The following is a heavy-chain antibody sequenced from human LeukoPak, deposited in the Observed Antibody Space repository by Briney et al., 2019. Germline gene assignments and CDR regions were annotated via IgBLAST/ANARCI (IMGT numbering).Heavy chain of an antibody. V-gene: IGHV3-23*01. CDR2: ISGSGGST. D-gene: IGHD3-10*01. CDR1: GFTFSSYG. J-gene: IGHJ5*02. Sequence: GGSLRLSCAASGFTFSSYGMSWVRQAPGKGLEWVSAISGSGGSTYYADSVKGRFTISRDNSKNTLYLQMNSLRAEDTAVYYCAKGSMVRGVIISPWFDPWGQGTLVTVSS. CDR3: AKGSMVRGVIISPWFDP.